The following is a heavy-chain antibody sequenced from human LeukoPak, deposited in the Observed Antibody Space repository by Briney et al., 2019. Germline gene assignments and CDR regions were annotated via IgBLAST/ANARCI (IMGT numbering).Heavy chain of an antibody. CDR1: GFTFDDYA. CDR3: AKAVGQWLHLYYFDY. J-gene: IGHJ4*02. Sequence: GGSLRLSCAASGFTFDDYAMHWVRQAPGKGLEWVSGISWNSGSIGYADSVKGRFTISRDNAKNSLYLQMNSLRAEDTALYYCAKAVGQWLHLYYFDYWGQGTLVTVSS. CDR2: ISWNSGSI. V-gene: IGHV3-9*01. D-gene: IGHD6-19*01.